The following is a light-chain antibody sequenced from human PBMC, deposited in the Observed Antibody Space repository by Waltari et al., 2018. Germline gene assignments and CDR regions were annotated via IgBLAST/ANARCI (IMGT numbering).Light chain of an antibody. CDR3: AAWDDSLSGDV. J-gene: IGLJ1*01. V-gene: IGLV1-44*01. CDR1: ASNLVRPT. Sequence: QSVLTQPPSASGPPGQRVTTPCSGSASNLVRPTVNWSQHLPATAPKPLTYSNNQRHSGVPDRFSGSKSDTSASLVISGLKSEDEAEYYCAAWDDSLSGDVFGTGTKVTVL. CDR2: SNN.